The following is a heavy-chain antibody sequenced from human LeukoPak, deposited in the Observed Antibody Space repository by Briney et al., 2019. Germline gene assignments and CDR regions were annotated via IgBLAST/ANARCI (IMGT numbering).Heavy chain of an antibody. J-gene: IGHJ3*02. Sequence: GGSLRLSCAASGFSFSSYNMNWVRQAPGKGLEWVSSITTSSTYTFYADSVKGRFTISRDNAKNSLYLQMNSLRAEDTAVYYCARESITMVRGVIITAHRDAFDIWGQGTMVTVSS. CDR2: ITTSSTYT. CDR1: GFSFSSYN. CDR3: ARESITMVRGVIITAHRDAFDI. V-gene: IGHV3-21*01. D-gene: IGHD3-10*01.